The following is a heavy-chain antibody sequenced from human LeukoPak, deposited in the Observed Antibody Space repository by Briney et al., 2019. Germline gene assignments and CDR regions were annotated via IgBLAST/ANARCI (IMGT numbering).Heavy chain of an antibody. V-gene: IGHV3-53*01. D-gene: IGHD3-10*01. CDR3: ASASGSYCTPYYYMDV. CDR2: IYSGGST. Sequence: GGSLRLSCVASGFTDSSNYMSWVRQAPGKGMEWVSVIYSGGSTYYADSVKGRFTISRDNSKNTLYLQMNSLRAEDTAVYYCASASGSYCTPYYYMDVWGTGTTVTVSS. CDR1: GFTDSSNY. J-gene: IGHJ6*03.